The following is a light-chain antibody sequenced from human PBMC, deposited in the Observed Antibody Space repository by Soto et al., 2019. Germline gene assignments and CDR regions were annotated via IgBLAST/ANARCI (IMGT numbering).Light chain of an antibody. V-gene: IGLV1-51*01. J-gene: IGLJ1*01. CDR3: GSWDSSLSAYV. CDR2: DDD. Sequence: QAVMSQPPSVSAAPGQRVTISCSGSSSNIGGNSVSWYQQLPGTAPKLLIYDDDQRPSGIPDRFSGSKSGTSATLGITGFQAGAEADYYCGSWDSSLSAYVFGTGTKLTVL. CDR1: SSNIGGNS.